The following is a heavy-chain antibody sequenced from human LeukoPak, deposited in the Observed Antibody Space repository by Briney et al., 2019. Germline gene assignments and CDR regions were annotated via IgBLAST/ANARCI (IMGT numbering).Heavy chain of an antibody. V-gene: IGHV3-23*01. CDR3: AKDPYGPRYFDY. J-gene: IGHJ4*02. CDR2: LSGSGYNT. CDR1: GFTFSSHA. Sequence: GGSLTLSCAASGFTFSSHALSWVRQAPGKGLEWVSSLSGSGYNTHYADSVKGRFTISRDNSKKPVYLQMNSLRAEDTAVYYCAKDPYGPRYFDYWGQGTLVTVSS. D-gene: IGHD4-17*01.